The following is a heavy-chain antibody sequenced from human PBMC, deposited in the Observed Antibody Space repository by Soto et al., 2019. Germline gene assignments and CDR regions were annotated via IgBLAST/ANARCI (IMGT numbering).Heavy chain of an antibody. CDR3: ARDTVDCTSSSCYDSNYYYGMNV. CDR1: GFTFSSYS. D-gene: IGHD2-2*01. Sequence: GGSLRLSCAASGFTFSSYSMNWVRQAPGKGLEWVSSISSSSSYIYYADSVKGRFTISRDNAKNSLSLQMNSLRVEDTAVYYCARDTVDCTSSSCYDSNYYYGMNVWGQGTTVTVSS. CDR2: ISSSSSYI. V-gene: IGHV3-21*01. J-gene: IGHJ6*02.